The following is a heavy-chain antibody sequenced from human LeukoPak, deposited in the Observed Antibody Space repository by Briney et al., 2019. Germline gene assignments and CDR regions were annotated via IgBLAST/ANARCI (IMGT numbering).Heavy chain of an antibody. CDR3: ARIWSGWYDKFFDP. D-gene: IGHD6-19*01. J-gene: IGHJ5*02. CDR2: ISSSSATI. Sequence: GGSLRLSREGSGFSLSAYNMNWVRQAPGKGLESVSYISSSSATIFYADSVKGRFTISRDNAKNSLYLQMNSLRPEDTAVYYCARIWSGWYDKFFDPWGQGTLVTVSS. CDR1: GFSLSAYN. V-gene: IGHV3-48*01.